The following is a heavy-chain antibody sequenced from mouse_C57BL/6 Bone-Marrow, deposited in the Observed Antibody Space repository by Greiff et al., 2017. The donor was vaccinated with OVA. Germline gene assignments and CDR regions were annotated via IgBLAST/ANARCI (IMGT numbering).Heavy chain of an antibody. V-gene: IGHV3-6*01. J-gene: IGHJ2*01. Sequence: EVQLQESGPGLVKPSQSLSLTCSVTGYSITSGYYWNWIRQFPGNKLEWMGYISYDGSNNYNPSLKNRISITRDTSKNQFFLKLNSVTTEDTATYYCARDNPLLYYFDYWGQGTTLTVSS. CDR1: GYSITSGYY. CDR2: ISYDGSN. CDR3: ARDNPLLYYFDY.